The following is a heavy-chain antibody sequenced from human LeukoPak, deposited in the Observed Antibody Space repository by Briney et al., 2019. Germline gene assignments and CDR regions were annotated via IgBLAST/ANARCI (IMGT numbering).Heavy chain of an antibody. CDR2: VSAHGLDK. V-gene: IGHV3-30*04. J-gene: IGHJ4*02. D-gene: IGHD3-10*01. CDR3: ARAFTPGIRKALWIGDSL. Sequence: PWTSLRLSCAASGFAFGSYAMHWVRQAPGKGLEWLAVVSAHGLDKFYADSVRGRFTISKDISQNTLFLQMNSLGSDDTGVYYCARAFTPGIRKALWIGDSLWDQGTLVTVSS. CDR1: GFAFGSYA.